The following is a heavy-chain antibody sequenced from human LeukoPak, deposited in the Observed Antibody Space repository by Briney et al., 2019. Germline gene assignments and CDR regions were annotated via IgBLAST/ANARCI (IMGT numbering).Heavy chain of an antibody. Sequence: ASVKVSCKASGYTFTGYYIHWVRQAPGPGLEWGGWIKANSGGTNYAQKFQGRVTMTSDTFISTGFMELSRMRSDDTAVYYCARNQPFGYSYGSGTRDVFDIWGQGTMITVSS. V-gene: IGHV1-2*02. CDR3: ARNQPFGYSYGSGTRDVFDI. D-gene: IGHD5-18*01. CDR2: IKANSGGT. J-gene: IGHJ3*02. CDR1: GYTFTGYY.